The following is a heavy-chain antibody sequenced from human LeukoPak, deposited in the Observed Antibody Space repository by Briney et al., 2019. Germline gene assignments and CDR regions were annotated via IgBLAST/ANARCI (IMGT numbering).Heavy chain of an antibody. CDR3: PKALLIVLVPHRQFDY. Sequence: GGSLRLSCAASGFTFSSYAMSWVRQAPGNGLEWVSAISGSGGSTYYADSVKGRFTISRDNSKNTLYLQMNSLRAEDTAVYYCPKALLIVLVPHRQFDYWGQGTLVTVSS. CDR1: GFTFSSYA. D-gene: IGHD3-22*01. CDR2: ISGSGGST. J-gene: IGHJ4*02. V-gene: IGHV3-23*01.